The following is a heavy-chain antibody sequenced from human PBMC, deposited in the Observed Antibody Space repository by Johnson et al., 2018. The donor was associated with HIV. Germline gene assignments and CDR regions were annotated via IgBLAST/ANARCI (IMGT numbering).Heavy chain of an antibody. V-gene: IGHV3-23*04. CDR2: ISGSGDST. Sequence: VQLVESGGGLVQPGGSLRLSCAASGFTFSSYAMSWVRQAPGKGLEWVSAISGSGDSTYYADSVKGRFTISRDNSKNTLYLQMNSLRAEDTAVYYCAKDSSRYYDSRGAFDIWGQGTMVTVSS. CDR3: AKDSSRYYDSRGAFDI. CDR1: GFTFSSYA. D-gene: IGHD3-22*01. J-gene: IGHJ3*02.